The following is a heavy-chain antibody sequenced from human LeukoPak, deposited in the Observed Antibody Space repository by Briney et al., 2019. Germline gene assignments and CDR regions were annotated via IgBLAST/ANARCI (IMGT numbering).Heavy chain of an antibody. J-gene: IGHJ4*02. Sequence: SETLSLTCAVYGGSFSGYYWSWIRQPPGKGLEWIGEINHSGSTNYNPSLTSRVTISVDTSKNQFPLKLSSVTAADTAVYYCARGNRYTRNFDYWGQGTLVTVSS. CDR3: ARGNRYTRNFDY. CDR2: INHSGST. CDR1: GGSFSGYY. D-gene: IGHD2-2*01. V-gene: IGHV4-34*01.